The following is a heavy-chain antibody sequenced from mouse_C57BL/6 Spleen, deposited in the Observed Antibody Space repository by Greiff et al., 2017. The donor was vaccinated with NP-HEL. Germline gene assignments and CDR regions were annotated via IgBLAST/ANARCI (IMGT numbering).Heavy chain of an antibody. V-gene: IGHV1-5*01. CDR2: IYPGNSDT. CDR3: TREELGQNYAMDY. D-gene: IGHD4-1*01. CDR1: GYTFTSYW. J-gene: IGHJ4*01. Sequence: VQLQQSGTVLARPGASVKMSCKTSGYTFTSYWMHWVKQRPGQGLVWIGAIYPGNSDTSYNQTFKGKAKLTAVTSASTDYMEISSLTNEDSAVYYCTREELGQNYAMDYWGKGTSVTVAS.